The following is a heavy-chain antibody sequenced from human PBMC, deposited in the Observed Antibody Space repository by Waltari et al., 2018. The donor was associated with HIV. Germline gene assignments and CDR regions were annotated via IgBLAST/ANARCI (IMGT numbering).Heavy chain of an antibody. D-gene: IGHD5-12*01. CDR3: TTDVYDGSGGNAFDV. J-gene: IGHJ3*01. CDR1: GLDVTKAW. Sequence: EVQLVESGGGLVKPGGSLSLSCAVSGLDVTKAWLNWVRQARGKGLEWIGRIKSHSDGGTSDYAAPLKGRFSISRDDSQRTLFLQISSLMTEDTGVYYCTTDVYDGSGGNAFDVWGQGTMVTVSS. CDR2: IKSHSDGGTS. V-gene: IGHV3-15*01.